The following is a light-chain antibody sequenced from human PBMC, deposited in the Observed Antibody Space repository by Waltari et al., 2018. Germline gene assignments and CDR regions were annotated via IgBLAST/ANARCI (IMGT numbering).Light chain of an antibody. J-gene: IGLJ2*01. CDR1: SSNFGSGSN. CDR3: QSYDSSLSDVV. V-gene: IGLV1-40*01. Sequence: QSVLTQPPSVSGAPGQRVTISCTGSSSNFGSGSNVNGYQQLPGTAPKPLIYDNNNRPSGVPDRFSGSKSGTSASLAITGLQAEDEADYYCQSYDSSLSDVVFGGGTKLTVL. CDR2: DNN.